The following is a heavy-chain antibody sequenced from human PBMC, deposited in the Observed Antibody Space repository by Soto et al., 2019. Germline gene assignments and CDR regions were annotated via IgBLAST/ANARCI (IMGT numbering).Heavy chain of an antibody. D-gene: IGHD3-22*01. J-gene: IGHJ4*02. Sequence: ASVKVSCKASGYTFTTYGISWVRQAPGQGLEWMGWISAYNGNTNYAQKLQGRVTMTTDTSTSTAYMELRSLRSDDTALYYCARDDSRGYPILFDYWGQGTLVTVS. CDR1: GYTFTTYG. CDR3: ARDDSRGYPILFDY. CDR2: ISAYNGNT. V-gene: IGHV1-18*04.